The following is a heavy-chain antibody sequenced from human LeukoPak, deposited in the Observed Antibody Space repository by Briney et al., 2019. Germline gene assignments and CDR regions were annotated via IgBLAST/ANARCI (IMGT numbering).Heavy chain of an antibody. J-gene: IGHJ1*01. V-gene: IGHV3-7*01. CDR2: IKQDGSEK. CDR3: ASPYCCSTTCYPRTFHH. D-gene: IGHD2-2*01. CDR1: GFTFSGNW. Sequence: GGSLRLSCAASGFTFSGNWMSWVRQAPGKGLEWVANIKQDGSEKYYVDSVKGRFTISRDNARNSLYLQMNSLRAEDTAVYYCASPYCCSTTCYPRTFHHWGQGTLVTVSS.